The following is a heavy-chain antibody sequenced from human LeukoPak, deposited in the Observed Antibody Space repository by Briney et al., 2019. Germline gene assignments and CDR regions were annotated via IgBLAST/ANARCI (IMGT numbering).Heavy chain of an antibody. CDR2: ISGGGEGT. V-gene: IGHV3-23*01. CDR3: ARTIAQYTNTWLYYYYGLDV. CDR1: GFSFRSFA. D-gene: IGHD6-13*01. J-gene: IGHJ6*02. Sequence: GGSLRLSRTASGFSFRSFAMSWVRQARGRGLEWVSSISGGGEGTYYADSVKGRFTISRDNSETTLYLQMNSLGADDTALYYCARTIAQYTNTWLYYYYGLDVWGQGTTVTVSS.